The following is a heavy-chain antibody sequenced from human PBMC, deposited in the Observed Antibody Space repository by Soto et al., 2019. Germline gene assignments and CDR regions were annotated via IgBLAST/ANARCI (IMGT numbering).Heavy chain of an antibody. Sequence: VQLVESGGDLVKPGGCLRLSCEASGITFINAWMSWVRQAPGKGLEWVGRIKNKADGGTTDYAAPVRGRFTISRDDSKNTLFLQMNSLEIEDTAVYYCTTDPGDYEDFWGRGTLVTVSS. V-gene: IGHV3-15*01. CDR2: IKNKADGGTT. D-gene: IGHD4-17*01. CDR3: TTDPGDYEDF. CDR1: GITFINAW. J-gene: IGHJ4*02.